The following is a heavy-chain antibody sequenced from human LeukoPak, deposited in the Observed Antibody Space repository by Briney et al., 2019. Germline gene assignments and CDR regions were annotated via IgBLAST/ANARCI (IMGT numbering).Heavy chain of an antibody. Sequence: SETLSLTCAVYGGSFSGYYWSWIRQPPGKGLEWIGEINHSESTNYNPSLKSRVTISVDTSKNQFSLKLSSVTAADTAVYYCARGRRIPFFDYWGQGTLVTVSS. CDR1: GGSFSGYY. CDR2: INHSEST. CDR3: ARGRRIPFFDY. V-gene: IGHV4-34*01. J-gene: IGHJ4*02.